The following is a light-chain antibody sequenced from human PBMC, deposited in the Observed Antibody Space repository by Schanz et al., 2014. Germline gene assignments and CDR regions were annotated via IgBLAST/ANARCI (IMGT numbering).Light chain of an antibody. V-gene: IGLV1-44*01. Sequence: QSVLTQPPSASGTPGQRVTISCSGSSSNIGSNTVNWYQHLPGTAPKLFIHSNNQRPSGVPDRFSGSKSGNTASLTVSGLQAEDEADYYCSSYAGSNNVVFGGGTKLTVL. CDR1: SSNIGSNT. J-gene: IGLJ2*01. CDR2: SNN. CDR3: SSYAGSNNVV.